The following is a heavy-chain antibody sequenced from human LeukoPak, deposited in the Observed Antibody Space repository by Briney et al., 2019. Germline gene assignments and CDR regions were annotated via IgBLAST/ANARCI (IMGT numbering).Heavy chain of an antibody. CDR1: GFTFSNAW. D-gene: IGHD6-13*01. CDR3: TTDPEIAAAGTTV. Sequence: SGGSLRLSCAASGFTFSNAWMSWVRQAPGKGLEWVGRIKSKTDGGTTDYAAPVKGRFTISRDDSKNTLYLQMNSLKTEDTAVYYCTTDPEIAAAGTTVWGQGTLVTVSS. J-gene: IGHJ4*02. V-gene: IGHV3-15*01. CDR2: IKSKTDGGTT.